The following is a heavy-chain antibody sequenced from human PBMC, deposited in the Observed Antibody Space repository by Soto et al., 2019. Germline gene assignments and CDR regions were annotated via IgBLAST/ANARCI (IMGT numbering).Heavy chain of an antibody. V-gene: IGHV3-23*01. D-gene: IGHD1-7*01. CDR3: ARRARTATTNWGAFDV. J-gene: IGHJ3*01. CDR2: ISYSADKT. Sequence: EVQLLESGGGLVQPGGSLRLSCAASGFTFNTYVMNWVRQAPGKGLECVSTISYSADKTHYADSVKGRFTICSENSRDTLFLQMNSLRADDAAVYYCARRARTATTNWGAFDVWGQGTMVTVSS. CDR1: GFTFNTYV.